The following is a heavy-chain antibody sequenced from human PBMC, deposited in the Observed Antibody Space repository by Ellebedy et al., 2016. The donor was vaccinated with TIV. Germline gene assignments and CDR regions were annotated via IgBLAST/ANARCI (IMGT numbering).Heavy chain of an antibody. Sequence: GESLKISCAASGFTFSSYAMHWVRQAPGKGLEWVAVISYDGSNKYYADSVKGRFTISRDNSKNTLYLQMNSLRAEDTAVYYCARDGCRGCSVGWFDPWGQGTLVTVSS. CDR1: GFTFSSYA. CDR2: ISYDGSNK. CDR3: ARDGCRGCSVGWFDP. D-gene: IGHD6-25*01. V-gene: IGHV3-30*01. J-gene: IGHJ5*02.